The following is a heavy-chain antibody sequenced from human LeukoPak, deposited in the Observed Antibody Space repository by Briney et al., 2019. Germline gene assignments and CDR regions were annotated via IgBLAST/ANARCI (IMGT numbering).Heavy chain of an antibody. J-gene: IGHJ4*02. CDR3: ANYYGSGSYADY. CDR2: ISDNGDNT. V-gene: IGHV3-23*01. CDR1: GFTFSNYS. Sequence: GGSLRLSCAASGFTFSNYSMTWIRQAPGKGLEWVSGISDNGDNTYYADSVKGRFTISRDNTKNTLCLQMNRLRAEDTAVYYCANYYGSGSYADYWGQGALVTVSS. D-gene: IGHD3-10*01.